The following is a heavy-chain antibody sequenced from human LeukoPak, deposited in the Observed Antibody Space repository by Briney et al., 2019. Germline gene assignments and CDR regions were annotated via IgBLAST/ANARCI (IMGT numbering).Heavy chain of an antibody. J-gene: IGHJ4*02. CDR3: ARALESCRGGSCYAYYFDN. Sequence: ASVKVSCKASGYSFTSYGISWVRQAPGHGLEWMGWISAYNGNTNYAQKLQGRVTMATDTSTSTAYMDLRSLRSDDTAVYYCARALESCRGGSCYAYYFDNWGQGTLVTVSS. CDR1: GYSFTSYG. D-gene: IGHD2-15*01. V-gene: IGHV1-18*01. CDR2: ISAYNGNT.